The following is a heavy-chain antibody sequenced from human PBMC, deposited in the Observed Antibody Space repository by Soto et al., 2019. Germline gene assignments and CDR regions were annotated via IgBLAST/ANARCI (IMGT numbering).Heavy chain of an antibody. V-gene: IGHV3-23*01. CDR2: ISGSGGST. J-gene: IGHJ6*02. Sequence: HPGGSLRLSCAASGFTFSSYAMSWVRQAPGKGLEWVSAISGSGGSTYYADSVKGRFTISGDNAKNSLYLQMNSLRAEDTAVYYCARDGSTVTTNYHYAMDVWGQGTTVTVSS. CDR3: ARDGSTVTTNYHYAMDV. CDR1: GFTFSSYA. D-gene: IGHD4-17*01.